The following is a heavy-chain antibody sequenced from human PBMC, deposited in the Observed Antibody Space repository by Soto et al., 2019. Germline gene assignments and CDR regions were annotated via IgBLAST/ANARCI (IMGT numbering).Heavy chain of an antibody. D-gene: IGHD3-22*01. J-gene: IGHJ1*01. CDR3: ARDYFQSSGYYYLHLGY. CDR1: GYTFTSYG. Sequence: QVQLVQSGAEVKKPGASVKVSCKASGYTFTSYGISWVRQAPGQGLEWMGWISAYNGNTNYAQKLQGRVTMTTDTCTRTAYIEQRSLGSEDAAVYYCARDYFQSSGYYYLHLGYWGQGSLVTVSS. CDR2: ISAYNGNT. V-gene: IGHV1-18*01.